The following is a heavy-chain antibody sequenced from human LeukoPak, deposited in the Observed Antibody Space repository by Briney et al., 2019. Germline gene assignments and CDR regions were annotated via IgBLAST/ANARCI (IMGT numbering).Heavy chain of an antibody. D-gene: IGHD3-22*01. J-gene: IGHJ6*03. Sequence: GGSLGLSCAASGFTFSNYWMSWVRQAPGKGLEWLSYISSSGSTTYYADSVKGRFTISRDNAKNSLYLQMNSLRAEDTAVYYCARDSRRSGYNHYYYYMDVWGKGTTVTVSS. V-gene: IGHV3-48*04. CDR2: ISSSGSTT. CDR3: ARDSRRSGYNHYYYYMDV. CDR1: GFTFSNYW.